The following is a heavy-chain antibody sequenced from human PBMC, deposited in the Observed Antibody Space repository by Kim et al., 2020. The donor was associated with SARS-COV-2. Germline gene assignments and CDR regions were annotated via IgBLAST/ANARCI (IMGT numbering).Heavy chain of an antibody. CDR3: AKKASWGGMDV. CDR2: ISYDGSNK. Sequence: GGSLRLSCAASGFTFSSYGMHWVRQAPGKGLEWVAVISYDGSNKYYADSVKGRFTISRDNSKNTPYLQMNSLRAEDTAVYYCAKKASWGGMDVWGQGTTVPVPS. J-gene: IGHJ6*02. D-gene: IGHD1-26*01. V-gene: IGHV3-30*18. CDR1: GFTFSSYG.